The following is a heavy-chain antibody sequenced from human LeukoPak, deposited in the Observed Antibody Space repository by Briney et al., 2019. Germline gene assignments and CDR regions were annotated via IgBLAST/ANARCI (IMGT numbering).Heavy chain of an antibody. D-gene: IGHD3-10*01. Sequence: SGPTLVKPTQTLTLTCTFSGLSLSTSGVGVGWIRQPPGKALEWLAFIYWDEDKRYSTSLESRLTITKDTSKNQVVLTVTSMDPVDTATYYCAHNNYYGSGTSSYYFEYWGQGTLVTVSS. CDR2: IYWDEDK. CDR3: AHNNYYGSGTSSYYFEY. J-gene: IGHJ4*02. V-gene: IGHV2-5*02. CDR1: GLSLSTSGVG.